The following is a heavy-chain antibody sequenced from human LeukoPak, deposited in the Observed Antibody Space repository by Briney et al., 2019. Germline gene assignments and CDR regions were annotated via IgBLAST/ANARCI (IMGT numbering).Heavy chain of an antibody. J-gene: IGHJ4*02. CDR1: GFTITGYA. Sequence: SGGSLRLSCVASGFTITGYAMYWVRQSPGKGLDFVASISHDETERYRESVKGRFTISRDNAKNSLYLQMNSLRAEDTSIYYCARRGPYFDYWGQGILVTVSS. CDR3: ARRGPYFDY. D-gene: IGHD3-10*01. CDR2: ISHDETE. V-gene: IGHV3-30*03.